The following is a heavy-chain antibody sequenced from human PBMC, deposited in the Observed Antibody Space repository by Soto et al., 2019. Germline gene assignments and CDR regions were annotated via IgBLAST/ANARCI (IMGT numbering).Heavy chain of an antibody. Sequence: EVQLLESGGGLVQPGGSLRLSCAASGFTFSSYAMSLVRQAPGKGLEWVSAISGSGGSTYYADSVKGRFTISRDNSKNTLYLQMNSLRAEDTAVYYCAKAYDSSGYYYEAYYFDYWGQGTLVTVSS. D-gene: IGHD3-22*01. V-gene: IGHV3-23*01. CDR3: AKAYDSSGYYYEAYYFDY. J-gene: IGHJ4*02. CDR1: GFTFSSYA. CDR2: ISGSGGST.